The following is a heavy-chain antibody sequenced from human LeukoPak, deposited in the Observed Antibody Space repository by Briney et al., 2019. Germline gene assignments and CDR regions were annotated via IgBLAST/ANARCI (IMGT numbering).Heavy chain of an antibody. V-gene: IGHV5-51*01. CDR2: IYPGDSDT. CDR1: GYSFTSYW. D-gene: IGHD3-10*01. Sequence: GESLKISCKGSGYSFTSYWIGWVRQMPGKGLEWMGIIYPGDSDTRYSPSFQGQVTISADKSISTAYLQWSSLKASDTAMYCCARLLWFGELLYYFDYWGQGTLVTVSS. CDR3: ARLLWFGELLYYFDY. J-gene: IGHJ4*02.